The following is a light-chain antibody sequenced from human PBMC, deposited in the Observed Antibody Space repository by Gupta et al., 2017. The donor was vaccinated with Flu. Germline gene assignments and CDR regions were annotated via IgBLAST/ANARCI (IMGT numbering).Light chain of an antibody. CDR2: GAS. CDR1: QSVGSD. V-gene: IGKV3-15*01. CDR3: QQYDNWYT. J-gene: IGKJ2*01. Sequence: YPALMFVSTGERATRSCRVSQSVGSDVAWYQQRPGQAPRLLIFGASTRATGIPARFSGSGSGREFTITISSPQYEDLAIYFGQQYDNWYTFGQGTKLEIK.